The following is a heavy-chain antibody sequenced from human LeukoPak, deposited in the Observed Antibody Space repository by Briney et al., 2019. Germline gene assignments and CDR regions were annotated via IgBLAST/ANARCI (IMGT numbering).Heavy chain of an antibody. CDR3: ARARTRYCSSTSCYLSLRPFVDY. Sequence: SETLSLTCTVSGGSISSYYWSWIRQPPGKGLEWIGYIYYSGSTNYNPSLKSRVTISVDTFKNQFSLKLSSVTAADTAVYYCARARTRYCSSTSCYLSLRPFVDYWGQGTLVTVSS. CDR1: GGSISSYY. CDR2: IYYSGST. D-gene: IGHD2-2*01. J-gene: IGHJ4*02. V-gene: IGHV4-59*01.